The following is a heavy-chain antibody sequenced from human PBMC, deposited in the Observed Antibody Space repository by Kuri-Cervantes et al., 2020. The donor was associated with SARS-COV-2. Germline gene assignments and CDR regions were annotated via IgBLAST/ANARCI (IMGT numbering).Heavy chain of an antibody. V-gene: IGHV4-38-2*02. CDR2: IYYSGST. CDR1: GYSISSGYY. Sequence: ESLKISCTVSGYSISSGYYWGWIRQPPGKGLEWIGSIYYSGSTYYNPSLKSRVTISVDTSKNQFSLKLSSVTAADTAVYYCAAIWSGSYYYYYMDVWGKGTMVTVSS. D-gene: IGHD3-3*01. CDR3: AAIWSGSYYYYYMDV. J-gene: IGHJ6*03.